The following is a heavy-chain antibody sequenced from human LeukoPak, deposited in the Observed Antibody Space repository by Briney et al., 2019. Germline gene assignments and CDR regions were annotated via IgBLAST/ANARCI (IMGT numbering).Heavy chain of an antibody. CDR3: AREWWELLHGVYYFDY. V-gene: IGHV1-46*01. D-gene: IGHD1-26*01. J-gene: IGHJ4*02. Sequence: GASVKVSCKASGYTFTSYGISWVRQAPGQGLEWMGIINPSGGSTSYAQKFQGRVTMTRDTSTSTVYMELSSLRSEDTAVYYCAREWWELLHGVYYFDYWGQGTLVTVSS. CDR1: GYTFTSYG. CDR2: INPSGGST.